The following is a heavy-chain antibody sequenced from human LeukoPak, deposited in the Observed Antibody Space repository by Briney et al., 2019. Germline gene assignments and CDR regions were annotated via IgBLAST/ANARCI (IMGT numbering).Heavy chain of an antibody. V-gene: IGHV3-23*01. CDR2: ISGSGGST. D-gene: IGHD2-21*01. Sequence: GGSLRLSCAASGFTFSSYAMSWVRQAPGKGLEWVSAISGSGGSTYYADSVKGRFTISRDNSKNTLYLQMNSLRAEDTAVYYCANARIRPSSNWFDPWGQGTLVTVSS. J-gene: IGHJ5*02. CDR3: ANARIRPSSNWFDP. CDR1: GFTFSSYA.